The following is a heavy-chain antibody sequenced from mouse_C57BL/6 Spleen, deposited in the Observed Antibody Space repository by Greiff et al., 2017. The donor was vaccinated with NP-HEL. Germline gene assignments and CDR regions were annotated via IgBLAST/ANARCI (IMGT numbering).Heavy chain of an antibody. V-gene: IGHV5-17*01. CDR3: ARGLYYFDY. J-gene: IGHJ2*01. CDR1: GFTFSDYG. D-gene: IGHD3-1*01. CDR2: ISSGSSTI. Sequence: EVKLMESGGGLVKPGGSLKLSCAASGFTFSDYGMHWVRQAPEKGLEWVAYISSGSSTIYYADTVKGRFIISRDNAKNTLFLQMTSLRSEDTAMYYCARGLYYFDYWGQGTTLTVSS.